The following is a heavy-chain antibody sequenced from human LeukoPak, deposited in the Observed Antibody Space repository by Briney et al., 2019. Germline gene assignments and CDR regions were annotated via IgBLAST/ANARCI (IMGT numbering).Heavy chain of an antibody. Sequence: PGGSLRLSCAASGFTFSSYGMHWVRQAPGKGMEWVAVISYDGSNKYYADSVKGRFTISRDNSKNTLYLQMNSLRAEDTAVYYCAKSLDGTTVVTPLDYWGQGTLVTVSS. CDR2: ISYDGSNK. D-gene: IGHD4-23*01. CDR1: GFTFSSYG. J-gene: IGHJ4*02. CDR3: AKSLDGTTVVTPLDY. V-gene: IGHV3-30*18.